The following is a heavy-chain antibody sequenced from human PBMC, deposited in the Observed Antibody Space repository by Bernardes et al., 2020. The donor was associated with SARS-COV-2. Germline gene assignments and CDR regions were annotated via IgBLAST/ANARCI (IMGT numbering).Heavy chain of an antibody. Sequence: SETLSLTCAVSGGSISSYYWSWIRQSPGKGLEWIGYIYDSGSTDYNPSLKSRVTISVDTSKNQFSLKLSYVTAADTAVYYCAREDSSGYFVWFDPWGQGTLDTVSS. J-gene: IGHJ5*02. CDR1: GGSISSYY. CDR3: AREDSSGYFVWFDP. D-gene: IGHD3-22*01. CDR2: IYDSGST. V-gene: IGHV4-59*01.